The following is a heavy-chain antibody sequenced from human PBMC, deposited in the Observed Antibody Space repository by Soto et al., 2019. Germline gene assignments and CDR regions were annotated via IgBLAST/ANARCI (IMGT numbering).Heavy chain of an antibody. Sequence: SVKVSCKASGFTFTSSAVQWVRQARGERLEWIGWIVVGSGNTNYAQKLQERVTITRDMSTSTAYMELSSLRSEDTAVYYCAAEVPPGAETNLEFDYWGQGTLVTVSS. CDR2: IVVGSGNT. CDR3: AAEVPPGAETNLEFDY. V-gene: IGHV1-58*01. D-gene: IGHD1-1*01. CDR1: GFTFTSSA. J-gene: IGHJ4*02.